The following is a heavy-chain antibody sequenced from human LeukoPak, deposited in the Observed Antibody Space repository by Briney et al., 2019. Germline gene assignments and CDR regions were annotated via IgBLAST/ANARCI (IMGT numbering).Heavy chain of an antibody. CDR3: ARRVMEYTKEYGDYGHYFDY. CDR2: IYYSGST. CDR1: GGSISSSSYY. D-gene: IGHD4-17*01. Sequence: KSSETLSLTCTVSGGSISSSSYYWGWIRQPPGKGLEWIGSIYYSGSTYYNPSLKSRVTISVDTSKNQFSLKLSSVTAADTAVYYCARRVMEYTKEYGDYGHYFDYWGQGTLVTVSS. J-gene: IGHJ4*02. V-gene: IGHV4-39*01.